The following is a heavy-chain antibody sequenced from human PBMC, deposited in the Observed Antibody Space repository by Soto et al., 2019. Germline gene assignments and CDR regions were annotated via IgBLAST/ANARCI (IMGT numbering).Heavy chain of an antibody. CDR2: IYYTGST. V-gene: IGHV4-59*12. D-gene: IGHD1-20*01. CDR1: GGSLSGYY. J-gene: IGHJ4*02. Sequence: PSGTLSLTCTVSGGSLSGYYWSWIRQPPGKRLEWIGYIYYTGSTNYNPSLRSRVTISADKSISTAYLQWSSLKASDTAMYYCAKLTGTATAEFFDYWGQGTLVTVSS. CDR3: AKLTGTATAEFFDY.